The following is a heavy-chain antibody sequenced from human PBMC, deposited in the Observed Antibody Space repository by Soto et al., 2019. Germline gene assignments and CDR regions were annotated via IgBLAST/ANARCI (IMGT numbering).Heavy chain of an antibody. CDR1: GGSISSYY. V-gene: IGHV4-59*01. CDR3: AGGGYSSSWSYFDY. CDR2: IYYSGST. D-gene: IGHD6-13*01. J-gene: IGHJ4*02. Sequence: SETLSLTCTVSGGSISSYYWSWIRQPPGKGLEWIGYIYYSGSTNYNPSLKSRVTISVDTSKNQFSLKLSSVTAADTAVYYCAGGGYSSSWSYFDYWGQGTLVTSPQ.